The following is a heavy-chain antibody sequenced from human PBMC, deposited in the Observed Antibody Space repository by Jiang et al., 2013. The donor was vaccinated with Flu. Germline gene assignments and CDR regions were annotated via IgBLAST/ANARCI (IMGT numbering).Heavy chain of an antibody. CDR1: GFTFTNTW. V-gene: IGHV3-15*07. Sequence: QLLESGGGLVKPGGSLRLSCVASGFTFTNTWMNWVRQAPGKGLEWVGRIKSKTTDGGTTDYAAPVKGRFTISRDDSKNTLYLQMNSLKTEDTAVYYCIRDDILTGFGAPLWGGQGTLVTVSS. D-gene: IGHD3-9*01. J-gene: IGHJ4*02. CDR2: IKSKTTDGGTT. CDR3: IRDDILTGFGAPLW.